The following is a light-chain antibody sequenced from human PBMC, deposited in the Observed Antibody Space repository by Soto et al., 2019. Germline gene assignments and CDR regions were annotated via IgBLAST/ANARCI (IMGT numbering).Light chain of an antibody. J-gene: IGLJ1*01. V-gene: IGLV2-14*01. CDR2: DVS. Sequence: LTQPASVSGSPGQSITISCTGTSSDVGGYNYVSWYQQHPGKAPKLMIYDVSNRPSGVSNRFSGSKSGNTASLTISGLQAEDEADYYCSSYTSSSTLPYVFGTGTKLTVL. CDR3: SSYTSSSTLPYV. CDR1: SSDVGGYNY.